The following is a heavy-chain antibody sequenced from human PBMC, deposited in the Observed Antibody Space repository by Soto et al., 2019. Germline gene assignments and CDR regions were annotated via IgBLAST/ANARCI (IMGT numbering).Heavy chain of an antibody. J-gene: IGHJ4*02. CDR1: GGTFRSST. CDR2: IIPMLGMT. Sequence: GASVKVSCKASGGTFRSSTLTWVRQAPGQGLEWMGRIIPMLGMTNYAQKFQGRVTITADSSTSTVYVELSSLSSEDTAMYYCARDKEDSSNSQFDYWGQGTPVTVSS. D-gene: IGHD3-22*01. CDR3: ARDKEDSSNSQFDY. V-gene: IGHV1-69*04.